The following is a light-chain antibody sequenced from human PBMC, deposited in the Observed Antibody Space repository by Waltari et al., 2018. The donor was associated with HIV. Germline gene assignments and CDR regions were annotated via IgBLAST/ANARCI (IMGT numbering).Light chain of an antibody. CDR2: YDN. Sequence: VLTQPPSVSVAPGKTATITCGGKNIERKSVHWYQQKTGQAPVLVIYYDNDRPSGIPERFSGSNSGDTATLTIRRVGDGDEADYYCQVWDSTSDHVLFGGGTKLTVL. V-gene: IGLV3-21*04. J-gene: IGLJ2*01. CDR3: QVWDSTSDHVL. CDR1: NIERKS.